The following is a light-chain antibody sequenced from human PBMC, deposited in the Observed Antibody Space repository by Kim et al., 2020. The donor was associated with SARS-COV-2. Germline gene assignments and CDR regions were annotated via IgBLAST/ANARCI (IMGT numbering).Light chain of an antibody. J-gene: IGLJ3*02. CDR2: RNN. V-gene: IGLV1-44*01. Sequence: GQGIPTCCSSSSADIGRNTVHWYQQLPGTAPNLLIYRNNQRPSGVPARFSGSKSGTSASLAISGLQSEDEADYYCAAWDDSLNGWVFGGGTQLTVL. CDR1: SADIGRNT. CDR3: AAWDDSLNGWV.